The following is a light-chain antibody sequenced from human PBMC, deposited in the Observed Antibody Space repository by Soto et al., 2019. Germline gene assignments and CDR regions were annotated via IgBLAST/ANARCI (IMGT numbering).Light chain of an antibody. CDR1: SGSVSTSYY. Sequence: QTVVTQEPSVSVSPGRTVTLTCGLSSGSVSTSYYPSWYQQTPGQAPRTLIYSTNTRSSGVPDRFSGSILGNKAALTITGAQAEDESDYYCVLYMGSGIWVFGGGTKLTVL. J-gene: IGLJ3*02. CDR3: VLYMGSGIWV. V-gene: IGLV8-61*01. CDR2: STN.